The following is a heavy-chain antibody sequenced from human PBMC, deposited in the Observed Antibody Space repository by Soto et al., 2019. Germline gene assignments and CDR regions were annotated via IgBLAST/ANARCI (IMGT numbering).Heavy chain of an antibody. CDR1: GFTFSSYS. Sequence: ESGGGLVKPGGSLRLSCAASGFTFSSYSMNWVRQAPGKGLEWVSSISSSSSYIYYADSVKGRFTISRDNAKNSLYLQMNSLRAEDTAVYYCARGFYAEWELLVYWGQGTLVTVSS. J-gene: IGHJ4*02. CDR2: ISSSSSYI. CDR3: ARGFYAEWELLVY. D-gene: IGHD1-26*01. V-gene: IGHV3-21*01.